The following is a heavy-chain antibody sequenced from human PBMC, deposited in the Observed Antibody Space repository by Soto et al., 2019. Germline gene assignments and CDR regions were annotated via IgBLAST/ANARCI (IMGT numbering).Heavy chain of an antibody. CDR3: ASQVGVVVPAAIELWGMDV. J-gene: IGHJ6*02. V-gene: IGHV3-30-3*01. Sequence: LRLSCAASGFTFSSYAMHWVRQAPGKGLEWVAVISYDGSNKYYADSVKGRFTISRDNSKNTLYLQMNSLRAEDTAVYYCASQVGVVVPAAIELWGMDVWGQGTTVTVS. D-gene: IGHD2-2*02. CDR1: GFTFSSYA. CDR2: ISYDGSNK.